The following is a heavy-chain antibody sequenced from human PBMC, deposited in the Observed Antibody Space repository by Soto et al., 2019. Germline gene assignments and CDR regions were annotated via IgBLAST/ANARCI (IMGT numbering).Heavy chain of an antibody. CDR2: ITDNGGDA. Sequence: GGSLRLSCVASGLTFGSRAMSWVRQAAGEGLQWVATITDNGGDAKYADSVRGRFVISRDNSKKTLYLQMTSLTAEDSAMYFCARGSTESYPGSRIFDFWGRGTLVTVSS. J-gene: IGHJ4*02. D-gene: IGHD3-10*01. CDR3: ARGSTESYPGSRIFDF. V-gene: IGHV3-23*01. CDR1: GLTFGSRA.